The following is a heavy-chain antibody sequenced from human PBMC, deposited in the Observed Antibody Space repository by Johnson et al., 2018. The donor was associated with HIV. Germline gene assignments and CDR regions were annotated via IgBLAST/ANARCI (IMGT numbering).Heavy chain of an antibody. CDR3: ARGGSSTSLDAFDI. CDR1: GFTFSSYA. J-gene: IGHJ3*02. D-gene: IGHD2-2*01. Sequence: QMQLVESGGGVVQPGRSLRLSCAASGFTFSSYAMHWVRQAPGKGLEWVAVISYDGSNKYYADSVKGRFTSSRDNSKKPLYLQINSLRAEDTAVYYCARGGSSTSLDAFDIWGQGTMVTVSS. CDR2: ISYDGSNK. V-gene: IGHV3-30-3*01.